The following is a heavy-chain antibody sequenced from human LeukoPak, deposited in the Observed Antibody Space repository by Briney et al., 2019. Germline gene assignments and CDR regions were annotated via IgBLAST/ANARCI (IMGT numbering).Heavy chain of an antibody. CDR2: IIPISGTV. Sequence: LGASVEVSCKTSGGTFSNYGIGWVRQAPGQGLEWMGGIIPISGTVNYAQNLQGRVTFTADESTTTTYMELSSLRSDDTAVYYCARFDPGVHPGDYWGQGTLVTVSS. CDR1: GGTFSNYG. V-gene: IGHV1-69*01. CDR3: ARFDPGVHPGDY. D-gene: IGHD3-10*01. J-gene: IGHJ4*02.